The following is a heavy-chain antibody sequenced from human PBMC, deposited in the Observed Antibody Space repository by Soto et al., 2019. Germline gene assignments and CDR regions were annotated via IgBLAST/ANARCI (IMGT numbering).Heavy chain of an antibody. CDR1: GFTFSSYE. CDR2: ISSSGSTI. CDR3: ARGSDSSTSAYYYYGMDV. Sequence: SLRLSCAACGFTFSSYEMNWVRQAPGKGLEWVSYISSSGSTIYYADSVKGRFTISRDNAKNSLYLQMNSLRAEDTAVYYCARGSDSSTSAYYYYGMDVWGQGTTVTV. V-gene: IGHV3-48*03. J-gene: IGHJ6*02. D-gene: IGHD2-2*01.